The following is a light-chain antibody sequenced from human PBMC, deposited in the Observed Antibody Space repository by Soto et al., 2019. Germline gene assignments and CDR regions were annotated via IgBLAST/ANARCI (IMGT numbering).Light chain of an antibody. CDR3: QQYGGSPRT. Sequence: EIVLTQSPGTLSLSPGERATLSCRASQSVSSSYLAWYQQKPGQAPRLVISGASNRATGIPDRFSGSGSGTDFTLTISRLEPEDFAVYYCQQYGGSPRTFGQGTKVDI. J-gene: IGKJ1*01. CDR2: GAS. CDR1: QSVSSSY. V-gene: IGKV3-20*01.